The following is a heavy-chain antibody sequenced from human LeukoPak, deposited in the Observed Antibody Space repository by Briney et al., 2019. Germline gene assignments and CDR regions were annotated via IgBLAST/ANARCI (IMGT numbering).Heavy chain of an antibody. D-gene: IGHD2-15*01. J-gene: IGHJ4*02. CDR3: ARNWCSGGSCYPYFDY. Sequence: PSETLSLTCTVSGGSINSYYWSWMRQPPGKGLEWIGYIYYSGGTNYNPSLKSRVTISVDTSKNQFSLKLSSVTAADTAVYYCARNWCSGGSCYPYFDYWGQGTLVTVSS. CDR1: GGSINSYY. V-gene: IGHV4-59*01. CDR2: IYYSGGT.